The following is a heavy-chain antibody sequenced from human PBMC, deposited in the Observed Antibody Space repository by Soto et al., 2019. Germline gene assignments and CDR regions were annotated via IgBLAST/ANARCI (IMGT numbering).Heavy chain of an antibody. J-gene: IGHJ4*02. CDR1: GFTFSNAW. V-gene: IGHV3-15*07. D-gene: IGHD3-22*01. CDR3: TTGTALYYYDSSGYPRPRIDY. Sequence: PGGSLRLSCAASGFTFSNAWMNWVRQAPGKGLEWVGRIKSKTDGGTTDYAAPVKGRFTISRDDSKNTLYLQMNSLKTEDTAVYYCTTGTALYYYDSSGYPRPRIDYWGQGTLVTVSS. CDR2: IKSKTDGGTT.